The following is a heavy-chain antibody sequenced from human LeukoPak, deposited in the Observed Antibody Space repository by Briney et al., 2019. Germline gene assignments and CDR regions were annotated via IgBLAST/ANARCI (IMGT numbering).Heavy chain of an antibody. CDR2: IYYSGST. D-gene: IGHD3-10*01. J-gene: IGHJ4*02. CDR1: GGSISSYY. CDR3: ARGALLWFGDRMEYYFDY. V-gene: IGHV4-39*07. Sequence: PSETLSLTCTVSGGSISSYYWGWIRQPPGKGLEWIGSIYYSGSTYYNPSLKSRVTISVDTSKNQFSLKLSSMTAADTAVYYCARGALLWFGDRMEYYFDYWGQGTLLTVSS.